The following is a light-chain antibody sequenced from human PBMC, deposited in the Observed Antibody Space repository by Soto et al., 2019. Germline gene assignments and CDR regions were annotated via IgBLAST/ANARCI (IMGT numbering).Light chain of an antibody. CDR2: DVS. V-gene: IGLV2-14*01. CDR3: SSYTRSSTLEV. J-gene: IGLJ1*01. Sequence: QYALTQPASVSGSPGQSITISCTGTSSDVGGYNYVSWYQQHPGKAPKLMIYDVSNRPSGVSNRFSGSKSGNTASLTISGLQAEVEADYYCSSYTRSSTLEVFGTGTKLTVL. CDR1: SSDVGGYNY.